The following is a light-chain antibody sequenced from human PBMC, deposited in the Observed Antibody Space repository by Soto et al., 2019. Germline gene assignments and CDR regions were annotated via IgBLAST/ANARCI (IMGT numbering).Light chain of an antibody. CDR3: QHYYTSPWT. CDR2: GAS. J-gene: IGKJ1*01. CDR1: QSVSSSY. V-gene: IGKV3-20*01. Sequence: EIVLTQSPGTLSLSPGERATLSCRASQSVSSSYLAWYQQKPGQAPRLLIYGASSRATGIPDRFSGGGSGTDFPLTISRLEPEEFAVYYCQHYYTSPWTFGQGTKVEIK.